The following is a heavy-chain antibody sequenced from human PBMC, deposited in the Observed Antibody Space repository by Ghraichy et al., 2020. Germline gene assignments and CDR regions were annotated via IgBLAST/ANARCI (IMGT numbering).Heavy chain of an antibody. V-gene: IGHV3-21*01. CDR2: ISSSSSYI. CDR1: GFTFSSYS. D-gene: IGHD6-13*01. CDR3: AGDSSSWYAWFDP. J-gene: IGHJ5*02. Sequence: GGSLRLAGAASGFTFSSYSMNWVRQAPGKGLEWVSSISSSSSYIYYADSVKGRFTISRDNAKNSLYLQMNSLRAEDTAVYYCAGDSSSWYAWFDPWGQGTLVTVSS.